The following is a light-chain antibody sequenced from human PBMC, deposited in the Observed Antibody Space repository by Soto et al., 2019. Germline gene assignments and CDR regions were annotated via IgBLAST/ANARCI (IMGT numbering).Light chain of an antibody. CDR1: QSVDNK. CDR2: YAS. J-gene: IGKJ2*01. CDR3: QHHNDWVKT. Sequence: EIVMTQSPATLSVSTGERATLSCRASQSVDNKLAWYQQRPGQAPRLLIYYASTRATGVPARFSGSGSGTEFTLTISSLQSEDFAVYYCQHHNDWVKTFGQGTKLEI. V-gene: IGKV3D-15*01.